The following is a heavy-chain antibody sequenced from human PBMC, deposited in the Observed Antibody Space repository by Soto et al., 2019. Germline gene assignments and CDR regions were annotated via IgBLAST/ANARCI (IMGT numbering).Heavy chain of an antibody. V-gene: IGHV3-33*01. J-gene: IGHJ6*03. CDR3: ARDKGLGTGVNYYNLYV. Sequence: QVQLVESGGGVVQPGRSLRLSCAASGFTFSSYGMHWVRQAPGKGLEWVAVIWYDGSNKYYADSVKGRFTISRDNSKNPLYLQMNSRRAEDTAVYYCARDKGLGTGVNYYNLYVWGKGTTVTVSS. CDR1: GFTFSSYG. CDR2: IWYDGSNK.